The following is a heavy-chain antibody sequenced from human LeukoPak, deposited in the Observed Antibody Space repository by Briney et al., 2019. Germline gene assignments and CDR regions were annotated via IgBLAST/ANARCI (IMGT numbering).Heavy chain of an antibody. V-gene: IGHV3-23*01. CDR1: GFTFSSYA. D-gene: IGHD4-23*01. CDR3: APHTRWATTVVTPEYFQH. Sequence: GGSLRLSCAASGFTFSSYAMSWVRQAPGKGLEWVSAISGSGGSTYYADSVKGRFTISRDNSKNTLYLQMNSLRAEDTAVYYCAPHTRWATTVVTPEYFQHWGQGTLVTVSS. CDR2: ISGSGGST. J-gene: IGHJ1*01.